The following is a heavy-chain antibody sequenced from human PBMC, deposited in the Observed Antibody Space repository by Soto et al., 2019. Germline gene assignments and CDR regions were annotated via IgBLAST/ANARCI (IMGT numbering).Heavy chain of an antibody. CDR1: GFTFSSYS. CDR3: ARGEYSSSSEKRTLYYYYYGMDV. V-gene: IGHV3-21*01. CDR2: ISSSSSYI. J-gene: IGHJ6*02. Sequence: GGSLRLSCAASGFTFSSYSMNWVRQAPGKGLEWVSSISSSSSYIYYADSVKGRFTISRDNAKNSLYLQMNSLRAEDTAVYYCARGEYSSSSEKRTLYYYYYGMDVWGQGTTVTVSS. D-gene: IGHD6-6*01.